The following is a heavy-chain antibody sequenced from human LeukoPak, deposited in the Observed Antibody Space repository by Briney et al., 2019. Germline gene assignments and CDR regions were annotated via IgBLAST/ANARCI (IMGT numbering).Heavy chain of an antibody. J-gene: IGHJ4*02. CDR3: ARESAVAGITALDY. CDR1: GASISSYY. D-gene: IGHD6-19*01. CDR2: MYNSDSP. Sequence: SETLSLTCTVSGASISSYYWTWIRQPARKGLEWIGRMYNSDSPNYNPSLKSRVTMSVDTSKNQVSLRLTSVTAADTAVYYCARESAVAGITALDYWGQGTLATVSS. V-gene: IGHV4-4*07.